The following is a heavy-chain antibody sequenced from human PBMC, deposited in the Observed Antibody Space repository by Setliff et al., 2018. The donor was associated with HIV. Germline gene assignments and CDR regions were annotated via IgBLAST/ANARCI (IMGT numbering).Heavy chain of an antibody. CDR2: LYHSGST. CDR3: VSGPLSGYGYYFDY. D-gene: IGHD3-3*01. V-gene: IGHV4-38-2*01. CDR1: GYSVSSGYY. Sequence: SETLSLTCAVSGYSVSSGYYWGWIRQPPGKGLEWIGSLYHSGSTFYNPSLKSRVTISLDTSKNQFSLKLRSVTAADTAVYYCVSGPLSGYGYYFDYWGQGALVTVSS. J-gene: IGHJ4*02.